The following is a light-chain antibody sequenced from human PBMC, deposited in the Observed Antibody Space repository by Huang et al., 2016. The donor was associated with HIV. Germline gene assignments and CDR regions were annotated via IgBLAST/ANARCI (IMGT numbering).Light chain of an antibody. CDR1: QSVLYTSNNKSH. V-gene: IGKV4-1*01. Sequence: DIVLTQSPDSLAVSLGERATINCKSSQSVLYTSNNKSHLAWYQQKPGQPPTLLIYWASTRESGVPDRISGGGSGTDFTLTIRSLQAEDVAVYYCQQYYSTPLYTFGQGTKLEIK. CDR3: QQYYSTPLYT. CDR2: WAS. J-gene: IGKJ2*01.